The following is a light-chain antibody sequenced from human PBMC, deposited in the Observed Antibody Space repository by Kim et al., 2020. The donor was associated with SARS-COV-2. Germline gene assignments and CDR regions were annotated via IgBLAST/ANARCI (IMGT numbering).Light chain of an antibody. CDR3: QQYSRSPLT. Sequence: LSPGERATLSCRASQSVSNNYLAWYQQKPGQAPRLVIYGASSRAAGIPDRFSGSGSGTDFTLTISRLEPEDFAVYYCQQYSRSPLTFGGGTKLEI. CDR1: QSVSNNY. CDR2: GAS. V-gene: IGKV3-20*01. J-gene: IGKJ4*01.